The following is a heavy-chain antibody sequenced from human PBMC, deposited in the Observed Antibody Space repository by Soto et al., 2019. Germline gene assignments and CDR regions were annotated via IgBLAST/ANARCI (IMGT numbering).Heavy chain of an antibody. CDR3: AKDQSGGRYDILTGYYGPTYYYYGMDV. CDR1: GFTFSSYA. D-gene: IGHD3-9*01. V-gene: IGHV3-23*01. J-gene: IGHJ6*02. Sequence: LRLSCAASGFTFSSYAMSWVRQAPGKGLEWVSAISGSGGSTYYADSVKGRFTISRDNSKNTLYLQMNSLRAEDTAVYYCAKDQSGGRYDILTGYYGPTYYYYGMDVWGQGTTVTVSS. CDR2: ISGSGGST.